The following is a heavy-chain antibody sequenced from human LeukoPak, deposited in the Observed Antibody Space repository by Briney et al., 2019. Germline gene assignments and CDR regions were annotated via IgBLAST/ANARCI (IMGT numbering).Heavy chain of an antibody. J-gene: IGHJ4*02. CDR1: GGTFSSYA. V-gene: IGHV1-69*04. D-gene: IGHD2-2*01. CDR2: IIPILGIA. CDR3: ARARCSSTSCYDRSFDY. Sequence: SVTVSRKASGGTFSSYAISWVRQAPGQGLEWMGRIIPILGIANYAQKFQGRVTITADKSTSTAYMELSSLRSEDTAVYYCARARCSSTSCYDRSFDYWGQGTLVTVSS.